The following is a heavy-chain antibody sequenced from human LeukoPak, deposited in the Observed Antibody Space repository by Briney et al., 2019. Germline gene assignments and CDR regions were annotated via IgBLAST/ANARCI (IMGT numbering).Heavy chain of an antibody. Sequence: GGSLRLSCAASGFTFSSYAMSWVRQAPGKGLEWVSAISGSGGSTYYADSVKGRFTISRDNSKNTLYLQMNSLRAEDTAVYYCAKDPGPGVLISNFNWFDPWGRGTLVTVSS. D-gene: IGHD3-16*01. CDR3: AKDPGPGVLISNFNWFDP. CDR1: GFTFSSYA. CDR2: ISGSGGST. J-gene: IGHJ5*02. V-gene: IGHV3-23*01.